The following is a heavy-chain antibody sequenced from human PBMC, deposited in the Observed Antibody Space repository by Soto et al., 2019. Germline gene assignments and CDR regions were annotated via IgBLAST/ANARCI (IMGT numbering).Heavy chain of an antibody. CDR3: ARDLYDFWSGFRRFDP. J-gene: IGHJ5*02. D-gene: IGHD3-3*01. V-gene: IGHV4-59*01. Sequence: LSLTCTVSGGSISSYYWSWIRQPPGKGLEWIGYIYYSGSTNYNPSLKSRVTISVDTSKNQFSLKLSSVTAADTAVYYCARDLYDFWSGFRRFDPWGQGTLVTVSS. CDR1: GGSISSYY. CDR2: IYYSGST.